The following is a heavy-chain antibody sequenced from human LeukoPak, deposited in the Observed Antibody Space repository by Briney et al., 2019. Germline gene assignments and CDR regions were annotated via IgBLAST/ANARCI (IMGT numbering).Heavy chain of an antibody. CDR2: IYYSGST. CDR3: ARQMYYDFWSGYAPNWFDP. Sequence: TSETLSLTCTVSGGSISSYYWSWIRQPPGKGLEWIGYIYYSGSTNYNPSLKSRVTIPVDTSKNQFSLKLSSVTAADTAVYYCARQMYYDFWSGYAPNWFDPWGQGTLVTVSS. J-gene: IGHJ5*02. D-gene: IGHD3-3*01. CDR1: GGSISSYY. V-gene: IGHV4-59*08.